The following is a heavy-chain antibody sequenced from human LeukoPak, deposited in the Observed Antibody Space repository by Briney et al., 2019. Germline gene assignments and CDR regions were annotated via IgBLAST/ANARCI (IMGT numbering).Heavy chain of an antibody. CDR1: GFTFSSYG. CDR3: AKGGYSSSWYSSYYFDY. V-gene: IGHV3-23*01. CDR2: ISGSGGST. J-gene: IGHJ4*02. Sequence: GGSLRLSCAASGFTFSSYGMSWVRQAPGEGLEWVSAISGSGGSTYYADSVKGRFTISRDNSKNTLYLQMNSLRAEDTAVYYCAKGGYSSSWYSSYYFDYWGQGTLVTVSS. D-gene: IGHD6-13*01.